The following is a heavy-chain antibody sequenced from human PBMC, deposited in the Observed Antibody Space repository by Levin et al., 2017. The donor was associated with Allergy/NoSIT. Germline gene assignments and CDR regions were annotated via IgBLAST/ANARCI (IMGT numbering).Heavy chain of an antibody. J-gene: IGHJ4*02. Sequence: GGSLRLSCASSGFTVGNNHMNWVRQAPGKGLEWVSLMYSGGSTRYADAVKGRFTISRDSSKNTLYLQMDSLRADDTAVYYCATRSVAAPKWGRGTPVTVSS. CDR3: ATRSVAAPK. V-gene: IGHV3-66*01. D-gene: IGHD6-19*01. CDR2: MYSGGST. CDR1: GFTVGNNH.